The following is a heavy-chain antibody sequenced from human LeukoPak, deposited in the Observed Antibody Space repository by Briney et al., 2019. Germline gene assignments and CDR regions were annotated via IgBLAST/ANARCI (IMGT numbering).Heavy chain of an antibody. D-gene: IGHD6-19*01. Sequence: GGSLRLSCAASGFTFSSYGMHWVRQAPGKGLEWVAVISYDGSNKYYADSVKGRFTISRDNSKNTLYLQMNSLRAEDTAVYYCARDGLEDSSGWYGIDRDYYYYYGMDVWGQGTTVTVSS. CDR1: GFTFSSYG. V-gene: IGHV3-30*03. CDR2: ISYDGSNK. J-gene: IGHJ6*02. CDR3: ARDGLEDSSGWYGIDRDYYYYYGMDV.